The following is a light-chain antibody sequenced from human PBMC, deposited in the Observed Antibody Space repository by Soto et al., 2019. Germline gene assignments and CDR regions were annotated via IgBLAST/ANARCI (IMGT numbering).Light chain of an antibody. J-gene: IGKJ5*01. CDR2: AAS. CDR3: QQRKSYPIT. V-gene: IGKV1-9*01. CDR1: QDINTY. Sequence: DIQLTQSPSFLSASVGDRVTITCRASQDINTYLAWYQQKPGKAPKLLIFAASTLQNGVPSRFSGSGSGTEFTVTITSLQPEDSATYYCQQRKSYPITFGQGTRLEIK.